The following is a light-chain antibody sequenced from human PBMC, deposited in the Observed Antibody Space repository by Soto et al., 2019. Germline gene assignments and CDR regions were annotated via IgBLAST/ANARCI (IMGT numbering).Light chain of an antibody. CDR2: DAS. J-gene: IGKJ4*01. V-gene: IGKV3-11*01. CDR1: QSVSSY. Sequence: EIVLTQSPATLSLSPGERATLSCRASQSVSSYLAWYQQKPGQAPRLLIYDASNRATGIPARFSGSGSGTDFTLTISSLEPEDFAVYYCQQRSNCLLTCGGGTKVEIK. CDR3: QQRSNCLLT.